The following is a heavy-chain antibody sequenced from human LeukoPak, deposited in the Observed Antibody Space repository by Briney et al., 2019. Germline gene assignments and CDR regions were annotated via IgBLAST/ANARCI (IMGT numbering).Heavy chain of an antibody. Sequence: TGGSLRLSCAASEFTFSSYAMTWVRQAPGKGLVWVSRVNSDGSSTSYADSVKGRFTISRDNAKNTLYLQMNSLRAEDTAVYYCARVYHYYGSENYYRTLDYWGQGTLVTVSS. CDR3: ARVYHYYGSENYYRTLDY. CDR2: VNSDGSST. J-gene: IGHJ4*02. V-gene: IGHV3-74*01. D-gene: IGHD3-10*01. CDR1: EFTFSSYA.